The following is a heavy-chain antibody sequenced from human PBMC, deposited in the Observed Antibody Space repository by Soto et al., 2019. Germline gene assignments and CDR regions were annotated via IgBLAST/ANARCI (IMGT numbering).Heavy chain of an antibody. Sequence: KVSCKASGGTFTSYAISWVRQAPGQGLEWMGGIIPIFGTANYAQKFQGRVTITADESTSTAYMELSSLRSEDTAVYYCARSITIFGVVRVLPYYYGMDVWGQGTTVTVSS. D-gene: IGHD3-3*01. CDR2: IIPIFGTA. CDR1: GGTFTSYA. J-gene: IGHJ6*02. CDR3: ARSITIFGVVRVLPYYYGMDV. V-gene: IGHV1-69*01.